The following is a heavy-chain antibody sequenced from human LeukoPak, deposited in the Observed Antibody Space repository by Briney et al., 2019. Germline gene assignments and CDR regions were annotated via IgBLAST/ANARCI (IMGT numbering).Heavy chain of an antibody. CDR3: AKRYYDILTGYCDY. J-gene: IGHJ4*02. CDR1: GFTFSSYG. Sequence: GGSLRLSCAASGFTFSSYGMSWVRQAPGKGLEWVSAISGSGGSTYYADSVKGRFTISRDNSKNTLYLQMNSLRAEDTAVYYCAKRYYDILTGYCDYWGQGTLVTVSS. CDR2: ISGSGGST. D-gene: IGHD3-9*01. V-gene: IGHV3-23*01.